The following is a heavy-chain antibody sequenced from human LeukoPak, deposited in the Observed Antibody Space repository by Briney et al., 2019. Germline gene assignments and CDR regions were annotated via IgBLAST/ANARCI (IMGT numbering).Heavy chain of an antibody. CDR1: GFTFSSYS. D-gene: IGHD4-17*01. CDR2: ISSSSSYI. J-gene: IGHJ4*02. CDR3: ARDADYGDYYFDY. V-gene: IGHV3-21*01. Sequence: GGSLRLSCAASGFTFSSYSMNWVRQAPGKGLEWVSSISSSSSYIYYADSVKGRFTISRDNAKNSLYLQMNSLGAEDTAVYYCARDADYGDYYFDYWGQGTLVTVSS.